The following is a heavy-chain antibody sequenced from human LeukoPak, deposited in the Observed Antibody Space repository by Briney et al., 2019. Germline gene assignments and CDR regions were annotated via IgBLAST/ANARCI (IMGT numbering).Heavy chain of an antibody. D-gene: IGHD3-22*01. V-gene: IGHV3-20*04. J-gene: IGHJ4*02. CDR2: INWNGGST. CDR3: ARGGRYYYDSSGYFPFDY. Sequence: PGGSLRLSCAASGFTFDDYGMSWVPQAPGKGLEWVSGINWNGGSTGYADSVKGRFTISRDNAKNSLYLQMNSLRAEDTALYYCARGGRYYYDSSGYFPFDYWGQGTLVTVSS. CDR1: GFTFDDYG.